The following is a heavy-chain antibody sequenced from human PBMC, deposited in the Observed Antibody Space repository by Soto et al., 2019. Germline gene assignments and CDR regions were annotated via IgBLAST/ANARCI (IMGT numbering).Heavy chain of an antibody. Sequence: NPSETLSLTCTVSGGSISSSSYYWGWIRQPPGKGLEWIGSIYYSGSTYYNPSLKSRVTISVDTSKNQFSRKLSYVTAADTAVYYCARHPMVRGVIEGAPYYYYYGMDVWGQGTTVTVSS. CDR3: ARHPMVRGVIEGAPYYYYYGMDV. V-gene: IGHV4-39*01. D-gene: IGHD3-10*01. J-gene: IGHJ6*02. CDR2: IYYSGST. CDR1: GGSISSSSYY.